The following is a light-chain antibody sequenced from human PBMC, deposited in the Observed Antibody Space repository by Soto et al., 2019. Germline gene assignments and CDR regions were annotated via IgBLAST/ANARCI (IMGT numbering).Light chain of an antibody. V-gene: IGKV3-15*01. CDR3: QQYSNWPLT. J-gene: IGKJ4*01. CDR2: GAS. Sequence: EIVMTQSPATLSVSPGESAALSCRASQTVYNNLAWYQQKPGQAPRLLIYGASARATGIPARFSGSGSGTEFTLTVSSLQSEDFAVYYCQQYSNWPLTFGGGTKVEIK. CDR1: QTVYNN.